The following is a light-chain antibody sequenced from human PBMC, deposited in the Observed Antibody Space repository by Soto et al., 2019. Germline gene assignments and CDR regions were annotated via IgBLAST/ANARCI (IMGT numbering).Light chain of an antibody. V-gene: IGKV2-28*01. CDR1: QSLLHSNGHNY. CDR3: MQALRTPT. Sequence: DIVMTQSPLSLPVTPGEPASISCRSSQSLLHSNGHNYLDWYVQKPGQSPQLLIYLGSHRASGVPDRCIGSGSGTDFTLRTNTVEAEDVGVYYCMQALRTPTFGGGTKVEIK. CDR2: LGS. J-gene: IGKJ4*01.